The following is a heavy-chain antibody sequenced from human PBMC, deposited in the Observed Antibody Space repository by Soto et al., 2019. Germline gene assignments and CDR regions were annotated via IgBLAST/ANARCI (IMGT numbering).Heavy chain of an antibody. V-gene: IGHV3-66*01. CDR2: IYSDGST. CDR1: GFTVNSNY. CDR3: ATVTTYDILTGFYPC. Sequence: EVQLVESGGGLVQPGGSLRLSCAASGFTVNSNYMSWVRQAPGKGLEWVSVIYSDGSTYYADSVKGRFIISRDNSNNTLYFQMNSLRAEDTAVYYCATVTTYDILTGFYPCWGQGTLVTVSS. D-gene: IGHD3-9*01. J-gene: IGHJ4*02.